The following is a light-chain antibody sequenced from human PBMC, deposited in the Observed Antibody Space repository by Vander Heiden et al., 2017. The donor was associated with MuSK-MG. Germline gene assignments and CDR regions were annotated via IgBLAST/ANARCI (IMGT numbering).Light chain of an antibody. CDR2: DNN. V-gene: IGLV1-51*01. Sequence: QSVLTQPPSVSAAPGQKVTISCSGSGSNIGNNYVSCYQQLPGTAPKLLIYDNNERPSGIPDRFSGSRSGTSATLATTGLQTGDEADYYCGTGDRSLSAYVFGTGTKVTVL. J-gene: IGLJ1*01. CDR3: GTGDRSLSAYV. CDR1: GSNIGNNY.